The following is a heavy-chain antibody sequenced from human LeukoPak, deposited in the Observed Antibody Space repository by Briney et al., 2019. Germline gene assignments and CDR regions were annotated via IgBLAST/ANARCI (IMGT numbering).Heavy chain of an antibody. V-gene: IGHV3-48*04. CDR3: VVGDYYDSSGYYYHAFDI. J-gene: IGHJ3*02. CDR2: ISSSSSTI. D-gene: IGHD3-22*01. Sequence: PGGSLRLSCAASGFTFSSYSMNWVRQAPGKGLEWVSYISSSSSTIYYADSVKGRFTISRDNAKNSLYLQMNSLRAEDTAVYYCVVGDYYDSSGYYYHAFDIWGQGTMVTVSS. CDR1: GFTFSSYS.